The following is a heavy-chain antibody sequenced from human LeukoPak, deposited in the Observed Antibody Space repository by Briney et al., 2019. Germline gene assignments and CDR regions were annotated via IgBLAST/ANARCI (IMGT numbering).Heavy chain of an antibody. Sequence: SETLSLTCAVYGGSFSGYYWSWIRQPPGKGLEWIGEINHSGSTNYNPSLKSQVTISVDTSKNQFSLKLSSVTAADTAVYYCARGGGNGWYQDYWGQGTLVTVSS. J-gene: IGHJ4*02. CDR3: ARGGGNGWYQDY. CDR2: INHSGST. V-gene: IGHV4-34*01. CDR1: GGSFSGYY. D-gene: IGHD6-19*01.